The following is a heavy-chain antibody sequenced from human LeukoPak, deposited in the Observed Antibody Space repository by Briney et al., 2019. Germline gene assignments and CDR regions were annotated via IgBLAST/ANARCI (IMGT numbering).Heavy chain of an antibody. D-gene: IGHD5-18*01. Sequence: PGGSLRLSCAASRFTFTYAWMNWVRQAPGKGLEWIGEINHSGSTNYNPSLKSRVTISVDTSKNQFSLKLSSVTAADTAVYYCARGRGTAMGTRYPYYYMDVWGKGTTVTVSS. J-gene: IGHJ6*03. CDR2: INHSGST. CDR1: RFTFTYAW. CDR3: ARGRGTAMGTRYPYYYMDV. V-gene: IGHV4-34*01.